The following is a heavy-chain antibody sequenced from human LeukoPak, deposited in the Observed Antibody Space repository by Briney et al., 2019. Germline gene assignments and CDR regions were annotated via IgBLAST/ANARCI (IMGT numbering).Heavy chain of an antibody. D-gene: IGHD5-12*01. V-gene: IGHV3-74*01. Sequence: GGSLRLSCAASGSTFSSNWMHWVRQAPGKGLVWVSRTNSDGSSTTYADSVRGRFTISRDNAKNSLYLQMNSLRAEDTALYYCAAGPIRGYSGYDHYYYYYMDVWGKGTTVTVSS. CDR2: TNSDGSST. CDR1: GSTFSSNW. CDR3: AAGPIRGYSGYDHYYYYYMDV. J-gene: IGHJ6*03.